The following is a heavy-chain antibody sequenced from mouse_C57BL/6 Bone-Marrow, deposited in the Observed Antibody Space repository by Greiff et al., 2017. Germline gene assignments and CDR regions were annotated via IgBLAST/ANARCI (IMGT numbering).Heavy chain of an antibody. Sequence: QVQLQQPGAELVKPGASVKLSCKASGYTFTSYWMHWVKQRPGQGLEWIGMIHPTNGSTNYNEKFKSKATLTVDKSSSTAYMQLSSLTSEDSAVYYCERERPCYYGSSPYYFDDWGQGTTVTVSS. D-gene: IGHD1-1*01. CDR2: IHPTNGST. J-gene: IGHJ2*01. V-gene: IGHV1-64*01. CDR3: ERERPCYYGSSPYYFDD. CDR1: GYTFTSYW.